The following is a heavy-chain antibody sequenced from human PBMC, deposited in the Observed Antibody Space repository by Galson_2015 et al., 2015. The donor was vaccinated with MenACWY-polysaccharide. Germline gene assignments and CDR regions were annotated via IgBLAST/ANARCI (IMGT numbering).Heavy chain of an antibody. CDR2: ISDSGSET. D-gene: IGHD3-3*01. CDR3: AKDFHNYGMDV. V-gene: IGHV3-21*01. CDR1: GFRINPYY. Sequence: SLRLSCAASGFRINPYYMSWVRQAPGRGLEWVSSISDSGSETQYTVSVRGRFTISRDIAKNSLFLQMNSLGVEDTATYYCAKDFHNYGMDVWGHGTTVIVSS. J-gene: IGHJ6*02.